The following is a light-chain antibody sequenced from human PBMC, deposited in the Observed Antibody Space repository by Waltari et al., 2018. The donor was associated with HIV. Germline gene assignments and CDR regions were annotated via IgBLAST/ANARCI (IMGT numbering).Light chain of an antibody. V-gene: IGKV1-5*03. CDR2: GAS. CDR1: QSAGTW. Sequence: IQMTQSPSTLSASIGDRVNITCRASQSAGTWLAWYQQKAGKAPDLLIYGASTLEHGVPLRFSGTGSGTEFTLTTSDLQSDDIATYFCQQYNSGSRTFGPGTKV. J-gene: IGKJ3*01. CDR3: QQYNSGSRT.